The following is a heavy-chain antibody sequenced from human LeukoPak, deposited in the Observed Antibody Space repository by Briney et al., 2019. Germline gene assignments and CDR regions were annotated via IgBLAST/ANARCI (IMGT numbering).Heavy chain of an antibody. CDR1: GFTFSSYA. D-gene: IGHD3-10*02. V-gene: IGHV3-23*01. CDR3: AKDPAYYYVR. CDR2: ISGSGGST. Sequence: GGSLRLSCAASGFTFSSYAMSGVRQAPGKGVEGVSAISGSGGSTYYADSVKGRLTISRDNSKNTLYLQMNSLRAEDTAVYYCAKDPAYYYVRWGQGTLVTVSS. J-gene: IGHJ4*02.